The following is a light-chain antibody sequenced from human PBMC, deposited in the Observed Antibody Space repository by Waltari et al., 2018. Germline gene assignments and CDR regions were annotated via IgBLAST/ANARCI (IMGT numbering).Light chain of an antibody. CDR3: CSYAGTYTVYV. V-gene: IGLV2-11*01. CDR2: DVN. CDR1: SSDVGTYNF. Sequence: QSALTQPRPVSGSPGQPVPISCTGTSSDVGTYNFVPWYQQHHGKAPKPMMFDVNRRPSGVPDRFSGSKSGNTASLTISGLHADDEADYYCCSYAGTYTVYVFGSGTKVTVL. J-gene: IGLJ1*01.